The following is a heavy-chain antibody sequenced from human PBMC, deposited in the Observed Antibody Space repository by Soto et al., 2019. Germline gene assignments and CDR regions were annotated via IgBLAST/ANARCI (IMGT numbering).Heavy chain of an antibody. CDR1: GFTFSSYA. Sequence: GGSLRLSCAASGFTFSSYAMSWVRQAPGKGLEWVSAISGSGGSTYYADSVKGRFTISRDNSKNTLYLQMNSLRAEDTAVYYCAKVPRDCSGGSCYSHYWGQGTLVTVSS. V-gene: IGHV3-23*01. J-gene: IGHJ4*02. CDR2: ISGSGGST. CDR3: AKVPRDCSGGSCYSHY. D-gene: IGHD2-15*01.